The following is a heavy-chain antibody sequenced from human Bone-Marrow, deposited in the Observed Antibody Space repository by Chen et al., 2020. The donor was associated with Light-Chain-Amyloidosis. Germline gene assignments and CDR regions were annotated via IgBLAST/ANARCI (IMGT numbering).Heavy chain of an antibody. CDR3: ARDRGYDILTGYAFDI. D-gene: IGHD3-9*01. CDR2: INPNSGGT. CDR1: GYTFTGYY. J-gene: IGHJ3*02. V-gene: IGHV1-2*06. Sequence: QVQLVQSRAEVKKPGASVKVSCKASGYTFTGYYMHWVRQAPGQGLEWMGRINPNSGGTNYAQKFQGRVTMTRDTSISTAYMELSRLRSDDTAVYYCARDRGYDILTGYAFDIWGQGTMVTVSS.